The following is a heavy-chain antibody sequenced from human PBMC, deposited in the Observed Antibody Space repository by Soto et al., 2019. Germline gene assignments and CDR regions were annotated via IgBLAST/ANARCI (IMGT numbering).Heavy chain of an antibody. CDR3: AIAAGQVGGDGRPSPFFKN. Sequence: ESSVKVSCKASGGTFSGYAISWVRQAPGQGLEWMGGIIPIFGTANYAQKFQGRVTITADESTSTAYMELSSLRSEDTAVYYCAIAAGQVGGDGRPSPFFKNWGQGTLVTVSA. CDR1: GGTFSGYA. J-gene: IGHJ1*01. V-gene: IGHV1-69*13. D-gene: IGHD2-21*02. CDR2: IIPIFGTA.